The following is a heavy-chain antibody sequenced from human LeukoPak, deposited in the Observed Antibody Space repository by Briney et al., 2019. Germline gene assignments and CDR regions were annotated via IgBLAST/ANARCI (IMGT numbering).Heavy chain of an antibody. CDR2: ISTSSSYI. D-gene: IGHD5-24*01. V-gene: IGHV3-21*01. CDR3: ASIPRRRDGYNDPYYYYYMDV. J-gene: IGHJ6*03. Sequence: PGGSLRLSCAASGFTFSSYAMSWVRQAPGKGLEWVSFISTSSSYIHNADSVKGRFTISRDNAENSLYLQMNSLRAEDTAVYYCASIPRRRDGYNDPYYYYYMDVRGKGTTVTISS. CDR1: GFTFSSYA.